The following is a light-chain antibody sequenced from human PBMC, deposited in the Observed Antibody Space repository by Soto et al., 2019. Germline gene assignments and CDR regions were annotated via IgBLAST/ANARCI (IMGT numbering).Light chain of an antibody. Sequence: EIVLTQSPATLSLSPGERATLSCRASQSISSYLAWYQQKXXQAPRLLIYDASNRATGIPARXXXXXXXXXXXLTISSLEPEDFAVYYCQHRSNWPPTFGQGTRLEIK. CDR2: DAS. V-gene: IGKV3-11*01. CDR1: QSISSY. J-gene: IGKJ5*01. CDR3: QHRSNWPPT.